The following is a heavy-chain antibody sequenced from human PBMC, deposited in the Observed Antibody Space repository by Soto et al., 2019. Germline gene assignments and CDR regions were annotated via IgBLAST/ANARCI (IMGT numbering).Heavy chain of an antibody. D-gene: IGHD5-12*01. CDR2: ISYSVST. V-gene: IGHV4-59*08. J-gene: IGHJ3*02. CDR3: ARHKGRGYDWAFDI. Sequence: SETLSLTCTVSGGSISSYYWSWIRQPPGRGLEWTAYISYSVSTNFNPSLKSRVTVSIDTSKSEFSLRLNSVTAVDTALYCCARHKGRGYDWAFDIWGQGTMVNVSS. CDR1: GGSISSYY.